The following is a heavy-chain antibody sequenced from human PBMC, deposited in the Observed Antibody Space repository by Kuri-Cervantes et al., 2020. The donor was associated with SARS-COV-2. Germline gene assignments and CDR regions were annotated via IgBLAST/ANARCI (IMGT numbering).Heavy chain of an antibody. Sequence: GESLKISCAASGFTFSSYEMNWVRQAPGKGLEWVSYISSSGSTIYYADSVKGRFTISRDNAKNSLYLQMNSLRAEDTALYYCAKDRMVQGVIRGTAFDPWGQGTLVTVSS. CDR1: GFTFSSYE. D-gene: IGHD3-10*01. CDR2: ISSSGSTI. V-gene: IGHV3-48*03. CDR3: AKDRMVQGVIRGTAFDP. J-gene: IGHJ5*02.